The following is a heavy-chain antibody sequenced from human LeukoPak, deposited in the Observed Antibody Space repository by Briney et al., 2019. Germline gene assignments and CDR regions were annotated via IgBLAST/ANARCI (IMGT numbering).Heavy chain of an antibody. V-gene: IGHV3-30*02. CDR2: IRYEGSNK. CDR3: AKGEIYYYDSSGPRAFDI. J-gene: IGHJ3*02. CDR1: GFTFSSYG. D-gene: IGHD3-22*01. Sequence: AGGSLRLSCAASGFTFSSYGMHWVRQAPGKGLGWVAFIRYEGSNKYYADSVKGRFTISRDNSKNTLYLQMNSLRAEDTAVYYCAKGEIYYYDSSGPRAFDIWGQGTMVTVSS.